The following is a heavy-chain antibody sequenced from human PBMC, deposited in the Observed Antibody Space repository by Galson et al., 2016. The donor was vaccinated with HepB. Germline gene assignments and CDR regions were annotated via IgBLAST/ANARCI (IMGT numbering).Heavy chain of an antibody. CDR1: GFTGFTFSSYW. CDR3: GASRDGYIDY. V-gene: IGHV3-74*01. D-gene: IGHD5-24*01. Sequence: SLRLSCAASGFTGFTFSSYWMHWVRQAPGKGLVWVSRISLDGSVTIYGDSVKGRFCTSRDNAKNTLFLQMNSLRAEDTAVYYCGASRDGYIDYWGQGALVTISS. CDR2: ISLDGSVT. J-gene: IGHJ4*01.